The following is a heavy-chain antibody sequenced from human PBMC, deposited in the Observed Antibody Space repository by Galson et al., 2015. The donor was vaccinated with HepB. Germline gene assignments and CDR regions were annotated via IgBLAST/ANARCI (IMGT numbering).Heavy chain of an antibody. J-gene: IGHJ4*02. CDR2: IRSKANSYAT. Sequence: SLRLSCAASGYTFSGSAMHWVRQASGKGLEWVGRIRSKANSYATAYAASVKGRFTISRDDSKNTAYLQMNSLKTEDTAVYYCLGALDYWGQGTLVTVSS. CDR1: GYTFSGSA. V-gene: IGHV3-73*01. CDR3: LGALDY. D-gene: IGHD3-10*01.